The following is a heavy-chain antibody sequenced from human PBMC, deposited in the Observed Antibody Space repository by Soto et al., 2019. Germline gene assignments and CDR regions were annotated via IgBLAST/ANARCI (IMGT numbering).Heavy chain of an antibody. CDR1: GFTFDDYG. J-gene: IGHJ4*02. CDR2: INWNGGST. CDR3: AKNSANSSWYFDY. V-gene: IGHV3-20*01. D-gene: IGHD6-13*01. Sequence: GGSLRLSCAASGFTFDDYGMSWVRQAPGKGLEWVSGINWNGGSTGYADSVKGRFTISRDNAKNSLYLQMNSLRAEDTALYHCAKNSANSSWYFDYWGQGTLVTVSS.